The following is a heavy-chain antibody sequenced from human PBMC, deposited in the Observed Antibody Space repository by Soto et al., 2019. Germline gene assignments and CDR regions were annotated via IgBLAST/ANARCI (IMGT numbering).Heavy chain of an antibody. J-gene: IGHJ6*02. Sequence: GRSLRLSCAASGFTFSSYWMIWVRQAPGKGLEWVANIKQDGSEKYYVDSVKGRFTISRDNAKNSLYLQMNSLRAEDTAVYYCARDLGLNYDFWSGYYPNDGMHVWGQGTTVTVSS. CDR2: IKQDGSEK. CDR1: GFTFSSYW. V-gene: IGHV3-7*01. D-gene: IGHD3-3*01. CDR3: ARDLGLNYDFWSGYYPNDGMHV.